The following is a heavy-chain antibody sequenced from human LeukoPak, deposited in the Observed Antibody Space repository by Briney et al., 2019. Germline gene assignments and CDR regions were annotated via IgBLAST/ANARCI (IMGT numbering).Heavy chain of an antibody. CDR2: IKPDGSDQ. CDR3: ARWSLGDY. Sequence: GGSLRLSCAASGFTVSSNYMIWVRQAPGKGLEWVANIKPDGSDQYYVDSVKGRFTISRDNAKNSLYLQMNSLRAEDTAVYYCARWSLGDYWGQGTLVTVSS. D-gene: IGHD1-26*01. V-gene: IGHV3-7*01. CDR1: GFTVSSNY. J-gene: IGHJ4*02.